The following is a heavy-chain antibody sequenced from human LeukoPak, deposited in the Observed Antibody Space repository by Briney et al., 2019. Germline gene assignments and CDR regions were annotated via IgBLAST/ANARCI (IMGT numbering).Heavy chain of an antibody. J-gene: IGHJ6*02. D-gene: IGHD5-18*01. CDR1: GGTFSSYA. V-gene: IGHV1-69*04. CDR2: IIPILGIA. Sequence: GFSVKVSCKASGGTFSSYAISWVRQAPGQGLEWMGRIIPILGIANYAQKFQGRVTITADKSTSTAYMELSSLRSEDTAVYYCARGGYSYGNYGMDVWGQGTTVTVSS. CDR3: ARGGYSYGNYGMDV.